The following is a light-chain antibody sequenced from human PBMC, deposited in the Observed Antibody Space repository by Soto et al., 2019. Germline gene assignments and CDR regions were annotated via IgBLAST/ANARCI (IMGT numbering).Light chain of an antibody. CDR3: QQRSTWPWT. CDR2: DSS. V-gene: IGKV3-11*01. J-gene: IGKJ1*01. Sequence: IVLTQSPATLSLSPGERATLSCRASQSVSIYLAWYQQKPGQAPRLLIYDSSNRATGIPARFSGSGSGTDLTLTISSLEPADSAVYYCQQRSTWPWTVGQGTKVEIK. CDR1: QSVSIY.